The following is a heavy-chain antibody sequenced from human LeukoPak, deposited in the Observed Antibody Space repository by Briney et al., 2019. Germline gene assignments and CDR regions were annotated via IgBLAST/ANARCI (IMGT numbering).Heavy chain of an antibody. J-gene: IGHJ4*02. Sequence: GASVKVSCKASGGTFSSYAISWVRQAPGQGLECMGWINPYNGNTKFAQKLQGRVTMTTDTSTSTAYMELRSLKSDDTAVYYCARELRTRGVGANLGYWGQGTLVTVSS. D-gene: IGHD1-26*01. CDR3: ARELRTRGVGANLGY. CDR1: GGTFSSYA. CDR2: INPYNGNT. V-gene: IGHV1-18*01.